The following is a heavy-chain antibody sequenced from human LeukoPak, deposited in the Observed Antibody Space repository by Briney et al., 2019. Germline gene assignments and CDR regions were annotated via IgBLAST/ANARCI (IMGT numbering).Heavy chain of an antibody. CDR3: ARDPLMGATGY. V-gene: IGHV3-48*01. Sequence: GGSLRLSCAASGFTFSSYSMNWVRQAPGKGLEWVSYISSSSSTIYYADSVKGRFTISRDNAKNSLYLQMNSLRAEDTAVYYCARDPLMGATGYWGQGTLVTVSS. J-gene: IGHJ4*02. D-gene: IGHD1-26*01. CDR1: GFTFSSYS. CDR2: ISSSSSTI.